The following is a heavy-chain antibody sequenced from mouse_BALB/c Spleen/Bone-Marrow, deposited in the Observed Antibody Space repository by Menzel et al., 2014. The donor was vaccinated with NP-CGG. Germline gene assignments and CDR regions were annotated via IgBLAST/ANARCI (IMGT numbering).Heavy chain of an antibody. Sequence: EVHLVESGGGLVQPGGSRKHSCVVSGLTFSSFGMHWVRQVPEKGLEWVAYINSDSRTIYYADTVKGRFTISRDNPKNTLFLQMTSLRSEDTAIYYCTRPYGYSYAMDYWGQGTSVTVSS. D-gene: IGHD2-2*01. V-gene: IGHV5-17*02. CDR2: INSDSRTI. CDR1: GLTFSSFG. J-gene: IGHJ4*01. CDR3: TRPYGYSYAMDY.